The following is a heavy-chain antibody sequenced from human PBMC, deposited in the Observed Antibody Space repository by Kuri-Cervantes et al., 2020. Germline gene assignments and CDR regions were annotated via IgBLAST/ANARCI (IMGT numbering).Heavy chain of an antibody. J-gene: IGHJ6*02. CDR2: INPNSGGT. V-gene: IGHV1-2*02. D-gene: IGHD5-12*01. Sequence: ASVKVSCKASGYTFTGYYMHWVRQAPGQGLEWMGWINPNSGGTNYAQKFQGRVTMTRDTSISTAYMELSRLRSDDTAVYYCARGPRKYGGYVVTYYYYGMDVWGQGTTVTVSS. CDR3: ARGPRKYGGYVVTYYYYGMDV. CDR1: GYTFTGYY.